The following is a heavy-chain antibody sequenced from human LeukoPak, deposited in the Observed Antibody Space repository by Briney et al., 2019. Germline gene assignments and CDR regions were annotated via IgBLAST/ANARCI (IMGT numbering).Heavy chain of an antibody. CDR2: ISGSGGNT. Sequence: GGSLRLSCAASGFTFSRNAMSWVRQAPGKGLEWVSAISGSGGNTYYADSVKGRFTISRDNSKNTLFLQMNSLRAEDTAMYYCAKGEGGDSGWYGDYWGQGTLVTVSS. V-gene: IGHV3-23*01. CDR1: GFTFSRNA. D-gene: IGHD6-19*01. J-gene: IGHJ4*02. CDR3: AKGEGGDSGWYGDY.